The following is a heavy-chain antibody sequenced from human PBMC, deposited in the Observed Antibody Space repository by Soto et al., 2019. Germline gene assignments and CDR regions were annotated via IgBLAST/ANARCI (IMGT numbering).Heavy chain of an antibody. D-gene: IGHD6-13*01. CDR2: ISYDGSNK. J-gene: IGHJ5*01. Sequence: QIQLVESGGGAVQPGRSLRLSCAASGFTFPTYDMHWVRQAPGKGLEWVALISYDGSNKCYADSVKGRFNTSRDNSKNTLYLQMNSLRTEDTAMYYCAKPIRYTSSWFDYWGQGTLVTVSS. CDR1: GFTFPTYD. CDR3: AKPIRYTSSWFDY. V-gene: IGHV3-30*18.